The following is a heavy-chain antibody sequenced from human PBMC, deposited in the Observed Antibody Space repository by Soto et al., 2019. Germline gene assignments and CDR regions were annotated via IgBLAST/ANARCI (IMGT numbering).Heavy chain of an antibody. CDR1: EFTFRSYV. CDR3: ARDLNYDILTGYYSGLDD. J-gene: IGHJ4*02. D-gene: IGHD3-9*01. CDR2: IWYDGSNK. Sequence: PLRLCCAASEFTFRSYVMHLVRPAPGKGLEWVAVIWYDGSNKYYADSVKGRFTISRDNSKNTLYLQMNSLRAEDTAVYYCARDLNYDILTGYYSGLDDWGQGTL. V-gene: IGHV3-33*01.